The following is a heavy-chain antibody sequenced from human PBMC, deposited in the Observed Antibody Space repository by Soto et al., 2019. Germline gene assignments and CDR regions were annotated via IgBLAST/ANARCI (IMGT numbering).Heavy chain of an antibody. V-gene: IGHV1-18*01. CDR1: GYTFTSYG. Sequence: ASVKVSCKASGYTFTSYGINWVRQAPGQGLEWMGWISAYNGDTNYAQKLQGRVTMTTDTSTSTAYMELRSLRSDDTAVYYCGRDTGSSGWGPLYYYYYMDVWGKGTTVTVSS. J-gene: IGHJ6*03. D-gene: IGHD6-19*01. CDR3: GRDTGSSGWGPLYYYYYMDV. CDR2: ISAYNGDT.